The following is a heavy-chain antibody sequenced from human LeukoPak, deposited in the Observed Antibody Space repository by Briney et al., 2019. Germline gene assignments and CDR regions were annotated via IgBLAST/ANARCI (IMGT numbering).Heavy chain of an antibody. D-gene: IGHD4-17*01. CDR3: ARGFYGDYLDY. V-gene: IGHV3-7*01. J-gene: IGHJ4*02. Sequence: PGGSLRLSCAASGFTFSSYWMSWVRQAPGKGQEWVANIKQDGSERYYVDSVKGRFTISRDNAKNSLYLQMNSLRAEDTAVYYCARGFYGDYLDYWGQGTLVTVSS. CDR2: IKQDGSER. CDR1: GFTFSSYW.